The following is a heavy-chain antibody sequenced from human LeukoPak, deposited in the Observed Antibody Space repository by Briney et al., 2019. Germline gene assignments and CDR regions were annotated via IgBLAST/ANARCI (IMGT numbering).Heavy chain of an antibody. CDR3: ASGFLQWLY. J-gene: IGHJ4*02. CDR2: INPDGSIK. V-gene: IGHV3-7*01. CDR1: GFIFGGYW. D-gene: IGHD3-3*01. Sequence: GGSLRLSCAASGFIFGGYWMSWVRQAPGRGLEWVANINPDGSIKYYVDSIKGRFTISRDNAKNSLYLQMNSLRAEDTAVYYWASGFLQWLYWGQGTLVAVSS.